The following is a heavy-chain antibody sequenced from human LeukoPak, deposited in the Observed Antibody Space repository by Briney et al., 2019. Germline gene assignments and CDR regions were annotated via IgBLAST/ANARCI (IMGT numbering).Heavy chain of an antibody. D-gene: IGHD2-21*02. CDR2: ITASSGGST. CDR1: GFPFSSYA. J-gene: IGHJ6*03. Sequence: GGSLRLSCAASGFPFSSYAMGWVRQAPRKGLEWVSGITASSGGSTYYADSVKGRFTISRDNSKNTLYLQMNSLRAEDTAVYYCAKDIPWGDSYYYYYMDVWGKGTTVTVSS. CDR3: AKDIPWGDSYYYYYMDV. V-gene: IGHV3-23*01.